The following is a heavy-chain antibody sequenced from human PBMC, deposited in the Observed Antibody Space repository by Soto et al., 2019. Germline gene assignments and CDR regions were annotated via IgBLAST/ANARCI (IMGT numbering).Heavy chain of an antibody. CDR2: IDGAGTSK. J-gene: IGHJ6*02. CDR1: GFSFSIHW. Sequence: GGSLRLSCAASGFSFSIHWMHCVRQAPGKGLVWLARIDGAGTSKYYADSVQGRFTISRDNAKNTLYLQMNSLRAEDTALYYCARGPFHVDVWGQGNTVTVSS. CDR3: ARGPFHVDV. V-gene: IGHV3-74*01.